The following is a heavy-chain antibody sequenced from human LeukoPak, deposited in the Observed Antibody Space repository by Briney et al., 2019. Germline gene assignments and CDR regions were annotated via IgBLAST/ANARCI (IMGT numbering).Heavy chain of an antibody. V-gene: IGHV4-59*08. J-gene: IGHJ4*02. D-gene: IGHD2/OR15-2a*01. CDR2: IYYTGVS. CDR1: GGSISGYY. CDR3: AVVYGADF. Sequence: PSETLSLTCTVSGGSISGYYRSWIRQPPGKRLEWIGQIYYTGVSTYNPSLKSRVTIPVDTSNNQVSLRLSSVTAADTAVYYSAVVYGADFWGQGILVTVSS.